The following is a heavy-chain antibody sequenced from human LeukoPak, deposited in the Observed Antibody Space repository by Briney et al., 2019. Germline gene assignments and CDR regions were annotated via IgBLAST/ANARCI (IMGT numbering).Heavy chain of an antibody. D-gene: IGHD3-10*01. CDR2: IIPIFGTA. CDR3: AMGNTMVRGRIPTRWFDP. V-gene: IGHV1-69*05. Sequence: SVKVSCKASGGTFSSYAISWVRQAPGQGLEWMGGIIPIFGTASYAQKFQGRVTITTDESKSTAYMELSSLRSEDTAVYYCAMGNTMVRGRIPTRWFDPWGQGTLVTVSS. J-gene: IGHJ5*02. CDR1: GGTFSSYA.